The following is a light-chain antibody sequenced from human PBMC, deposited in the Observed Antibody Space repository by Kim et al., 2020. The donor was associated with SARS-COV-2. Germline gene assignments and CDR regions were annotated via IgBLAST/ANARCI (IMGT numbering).Light chain of an antibody. CDR1: SGGIASNY. V-gene: IGLV6-57*03. CDR3: QSFARSSQRV. Sequence: NFMLTQPHSMSESPGKTVTISCTRSSGGIASNYVQWYQQRPGSAPTTVIYEDNQRPSGVPDRFSGSIDRSSNSASLNISGLKTEDEADYYCQSFARSSQRVFGGGTKLTVL. J-gene: IGLJ3*02. CDR2: EDN.